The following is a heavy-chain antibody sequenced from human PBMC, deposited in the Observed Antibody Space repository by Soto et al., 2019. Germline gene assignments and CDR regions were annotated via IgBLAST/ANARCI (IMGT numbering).Heavy chain of an antibody. V-gene: IGHV3-23*01. CDR1: GFTFSSYA. Sequence: PGGSLRLSCAASGFTFSSYAMSWVRQAPGKGLEWVSAISGSGGSTYYADSVKGRFTISRDNSKNTLYLQMNSLRAEDTAVYYCAKDAVSSSWEIYYYYGMDVSGQATTVTVSS. D-gene: IGHD6-13*01. CDR3: AKDAVSSSWEIYYYYGMDV. J-gene: IGHJ6*01. CDR2: ISGSGGST.